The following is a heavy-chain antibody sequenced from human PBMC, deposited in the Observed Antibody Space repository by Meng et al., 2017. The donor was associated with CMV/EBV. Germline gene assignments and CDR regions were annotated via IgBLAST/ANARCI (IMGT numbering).Heavy chain of an antibody. CDR3: AKDLGGHRGYYYDSSGPLPGDY. CDR1: GFTFSSYG. CDR2: IRYDGSNK. V-gene: IGHV3-30*02. D-gene: IGHD3-22*01. J-gene: IGHJ4*02. Sequence: GGSLRLSCAASGFTFSSYGMHWVRQAPGKGLEWVAFIRYDGSNKYYADSVKGRLTISRDNSKNTLYLQMNSLRAEDTAVYYCAKDLGGHRGYYYDSSGPLPGDYWGQGTLVTVSS.